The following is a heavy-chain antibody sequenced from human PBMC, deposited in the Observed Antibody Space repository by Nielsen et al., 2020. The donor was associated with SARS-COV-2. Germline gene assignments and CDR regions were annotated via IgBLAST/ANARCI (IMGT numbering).Heavy chain of an antibody. V-gene: IGHV1-3*01. CDR1: GYTFTSYA. J-gene: IGHJ4*02. D-gene: IGHD5-24*01. Sequence: ASVKVSCKASGYTFTSYAMHWVRQAPGQRLEWMGWINAGNGNTKYSQKFQGRVTITRDTSASTAYMELSRLRSDDTAVYYCARESEGRDGFDYWGQGTLVTVSS. CDR3: ARESEGRDGFDY. CDR2: INAGNGNT.